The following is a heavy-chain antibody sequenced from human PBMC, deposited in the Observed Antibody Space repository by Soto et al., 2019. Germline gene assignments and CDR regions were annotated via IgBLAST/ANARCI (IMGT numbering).Heavy chain of an antibody. Sequence: GASVKVSCKASGYTFTGYYMHWVRQAPGQGLEWMGWINPNSGGTNYAQKFQGWVTMTRGTSISTAYMELSRLRSDDTAVYYCAREGGGYSSGYYPGYWGQGTLVTVSS. CDR3: AREGGGYSSGYYPGY. CDR1: GYTFTGYY. V-gene: IGHV1-2*04. J-gene: IGHJ4*02. CDR2: INPNSGGT. D-gene: IGHD3-22*01.